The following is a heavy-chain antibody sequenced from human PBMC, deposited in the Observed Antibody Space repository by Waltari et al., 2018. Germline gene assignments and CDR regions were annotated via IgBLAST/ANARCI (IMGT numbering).Heavy chain of an antibody. CDR3: ARGSSSWD. CDR1: GFNFSGYY. CDR2: ISGSGAAK. D-gene: IGHD6-6*01. J-gene: IGHJ4*02. Sequence: QVQLVESGGGLVKPGGSLSLSCAASGFNFSGYYMTWIRQAPGRGLEWVSFISGSGAAKYYADSVKGRFTISRDNADNSLYLQMNTLRAEDTAVYYCARGSSSWDWGQGTLVTVSS. V-gene: IGHV3-11*01.